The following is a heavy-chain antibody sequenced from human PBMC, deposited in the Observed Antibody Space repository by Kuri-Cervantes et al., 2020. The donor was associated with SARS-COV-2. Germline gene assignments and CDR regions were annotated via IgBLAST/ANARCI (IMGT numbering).Heavy chain of an antibody. V-gene: IGHV3-23*01. D-gene: IGHD2-15*01. CDR1: GFTFSNYA. CDR3: ARNEGYCSGGSCYYYYYVDV. CDR2: ITGSGDSI. J-gene: IGHJ6*03. Sequence: GGSLRLSCAASGFTFSNYAMSWVRQAPGKGLKWVSDITGSGDSIYYADSVKGRFTISRDNAKNSLYLQMNSLRAEDTAVYYCARNEGYCSGGSCYYYYYVDVWGKGTTVTVSS.